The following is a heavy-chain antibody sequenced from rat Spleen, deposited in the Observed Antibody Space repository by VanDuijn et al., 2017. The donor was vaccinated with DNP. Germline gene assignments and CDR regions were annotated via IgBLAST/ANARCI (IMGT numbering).Heavy chain of an antibody. D-gene: IGHD4-3*01. V-gene: IGHV5-22*01. J-gene: IGHJ2*01. CDR2: ISYDGGSA. CDR1: GFTFSDYY. Sequence: EVQLVESGGGLVQPGRSLKLSCAASGFTFSDYYMAWVRQAPTEGLECVAYISYDGGSAYYGDSVKGRFTISRDNAKSTLHLQMNSLRSEDMATYYCVRWNSGHFDYWGQGVMVTVSS. CDR3: VRWNSGHFDY.